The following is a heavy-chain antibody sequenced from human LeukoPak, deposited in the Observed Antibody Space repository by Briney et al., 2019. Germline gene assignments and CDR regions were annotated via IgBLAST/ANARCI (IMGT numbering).Heavy chain of an antibody. CDR1: GFTFNNYG. CDR2: ISSSGSHI. Sequence: GGSLRLSCAASGFTFNNYGTNWVRQAPGKGLEWVSSISSSGSHIYYGDSPKGRFTISRDNAKNSLYLQMNSLRAEDTAVYYCARGKYYDSGSYSALMDGWGKGTTVTVSS. D-gene: IGHD3-10*01. V-gene: IGHV3-21*01. CDR3: ARGKYYDSGSYSALMDG. J-gene: IGHJ6*03.